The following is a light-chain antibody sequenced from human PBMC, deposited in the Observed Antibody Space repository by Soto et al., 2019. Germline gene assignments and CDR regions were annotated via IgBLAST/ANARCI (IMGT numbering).Light chain of an antibody. CDR3: ENSRTS. CDR2: GAS. CDR1: QSVSSSY. Sequence: EIVLTQSPGTLSLSPGERATLSCRASQSVSSSYLAWYQQKPGQAPRQLIYGASSRATGIPDRFSGSGSGTDFTITITRLEAEDYEVDYCENSRTSFGGGTMVEIK. J-gene: IGKJ4*01. V-gene: IGKV3-20*01.